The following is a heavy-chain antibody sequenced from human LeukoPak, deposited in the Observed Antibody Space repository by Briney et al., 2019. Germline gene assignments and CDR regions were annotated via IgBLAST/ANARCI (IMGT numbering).Heavy chain of an antibody. D-gene: IGHD6-13*01. Sequence: GGSLRLSCAASGFTFRNYAMSWVRQAPGKGLEWVSTISASGASTGYADSVKGRFTISRDNSKNTLYLQMNSLRAEDTAVYYCAKMPGIAAAGTSPDAFDIWGQGTMVTVSS. CDR1: GFTFRNYA. CDR3: AKMPGIAAAGTSPDAFDI. J-gene: IGHJ3*02. V-gene: IGHV3-23*01. CDR2: ISASGAST.